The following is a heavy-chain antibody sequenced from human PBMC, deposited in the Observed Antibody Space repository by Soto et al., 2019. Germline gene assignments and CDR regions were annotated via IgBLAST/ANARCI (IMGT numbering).Heavy chain of an antibody. CDR3: AKEGYDIWSGYPEYYFDY. D-gene: IGHD3-3*01. J-gene: IGHJ4*02. CDR2: ISYDGSNK. CDR1: GFTFSSYG. V-gene: IGHV3-30*18. Sequence: QVQLVESGGGVVQPGRSLRLSCAASGFTFSSYGMHWVRQAPGKGLEWVAVISYDGSNKYYADSVKGRFTISRDNSKNTLYLQMNSLRAEDTAVYYCAKEGYDIWSGYPEYYFDYWGQGTLVTVSS.